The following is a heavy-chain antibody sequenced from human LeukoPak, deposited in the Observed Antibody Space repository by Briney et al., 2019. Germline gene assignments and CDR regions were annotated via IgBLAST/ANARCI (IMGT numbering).Heavy chain of an antibody. Sequence: PSETLSLTCAVCGGSFSGYYWSWIRQPPGKGLEWIGEINHSGSTNYNPSLKSRVTISVDTSKNQFSLKLSSVTAADTAVYYCARGRYCSSTSCFRLWFDPWGQGTLVTVSS. CDR1: GGSFSGYY. J-gene: IGHJ5*02. D-gene: IGHD2-2*01. CDR2: INHSGST. V-gene: IGHV4-34*01. CDR3: ARGRYCSSTSCFRLWFDP.